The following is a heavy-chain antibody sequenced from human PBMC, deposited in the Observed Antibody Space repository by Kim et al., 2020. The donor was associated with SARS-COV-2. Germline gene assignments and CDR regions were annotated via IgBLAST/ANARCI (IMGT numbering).Heavy chain of an antibody. D-gene: IGHD6-19*01. CDR3: AKDHPRSGWPTFDS. CDR2: VNNGGNA. J-gene: IGHJ4*02. Sequence: GGSLRLSCAASGFTFSRYAMSWVRQAPGKGPEWIAAVNNGGNAYYANSAKGRFTVSRNNNRNTLYLQIKSLTAEDTALYFCAKDHPRSGWPTFDSGGQGTRVTAPS. CDR1: GFTFSRYA. V-gene: IGHV3-23*01.